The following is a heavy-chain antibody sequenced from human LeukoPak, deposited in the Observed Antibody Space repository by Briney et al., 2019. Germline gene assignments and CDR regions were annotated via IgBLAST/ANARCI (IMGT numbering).Heavy chain of an antibody. J-gene: IGHJ4*02. Sequence: GGSLRLSCVASGFIFSTYGMHWVRQAPGKGLEWVAFTRSDGSDKYYRDSVKGRFTISRDNSKNTLYLQMNSLRPEDTAVYYCARGWGEKGYCRGGTCNNPQFDYWGQGILVTVSS. CDR3: ARGWGEKGYCRGGTCNNPQFDY. V-gene: IGHV3-30*02. CDR2: TRSDGSDK. D-gene: IGHD2-15*01. CDR1: GFIFSTYG.